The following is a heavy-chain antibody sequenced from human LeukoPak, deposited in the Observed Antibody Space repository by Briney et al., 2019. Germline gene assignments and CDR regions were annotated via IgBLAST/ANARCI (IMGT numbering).Heavy chain of an antibody. D-gene: IGHD3-22*01. CDR2: ISDSGGST. CDR3: AKRGVVIRVILVGFHKEAYYFDS. J-gene: IGHJ4*02. Sequence: PGGSLRLSCAVSGITLSNYGMTWVRQAPGKGLEWVAGISDSGGSTNYADSVEGRFTIPRDNPKNTLYLQMNSLRAEDTAVYFCAKRGVVIRVILVGFHKEAYYFDSWGQGALVTVSS. V-gene: IGHV3-23*01. CDR1: GITLSNYG.